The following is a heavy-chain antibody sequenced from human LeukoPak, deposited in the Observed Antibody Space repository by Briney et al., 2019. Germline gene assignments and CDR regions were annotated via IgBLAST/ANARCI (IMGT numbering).Heavy chain of an antibody. CDR3: AKDGHYGDWVTHVNWFDP. V-gene: IGHV3-43*02. CDR1: GFTFDDYA. D-gene: IGHD4-17*01. CDR2: ISGDGGST. J-gene: IGHJ5*02. Sequence: AGGSLRLSCGASGFTFDDYAMHWVRQAPGKGLEWVSLISGDGGSTYYADSVKGRFTISRDNSKNSLYLQMNSLRTEDTALYYCAKDGHYGDWVTHVNWFDPWGQGTLVTVSS.